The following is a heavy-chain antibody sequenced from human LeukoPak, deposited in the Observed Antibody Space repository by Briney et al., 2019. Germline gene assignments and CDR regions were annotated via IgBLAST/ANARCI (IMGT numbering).Heavy chain of an antibody. CDR2: INGGSDTT. V-gene: IGHV3-23*01. CDR3: AKALDTYGYMRFDY. J-gene: IGHJ4*02. D-gene: IGHD5-24*01. Sequence: GGSLRLSCATSGFTFVSYAMTWVRQAPGKGLEWVSAINGGSDTTYYADSVKGRLTVSRDRSTNTLFLQMSSLRAEDSGMYYCAKALDTYGYMRFDYWGQGTLVTVSS. CDR1: GFTFVSYA.